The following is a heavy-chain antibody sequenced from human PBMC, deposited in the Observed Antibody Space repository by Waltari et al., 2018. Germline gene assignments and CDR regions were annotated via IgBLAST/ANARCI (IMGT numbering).Heavy chain of an antibody. V-gene: IGHV3-23*01. Sequence: EVQLLESGGGLVQPGGSLDPPCAALGFPFSMFAMGWVRQAPGKGLEWVSTINSDGDLTYYADSVKGRFTISRDNSKNTLYLQVSSLRAEDTAVYYCAKGYYVAAYFDHWGQGTLVTVSS. CDR1: GFPFSMFA. CDR2: INSDGDLT. J-gene: IGHJ4*02. CDR3: AKGYYVAAYFDH. D-gene: IGHD3-16*01.